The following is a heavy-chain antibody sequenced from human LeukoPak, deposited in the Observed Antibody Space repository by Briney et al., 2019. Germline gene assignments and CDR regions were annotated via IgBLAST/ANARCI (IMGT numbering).Heavy chain of an antibody. CDR1: GFTFSSYS. J-gene: IGHJ4*02. CDR2: ISSSSSYI. V-gene: IGHV3-21*01. Sequence: GGSLRLSCAASGFTFSSYSMNWVRQAPGKGLEWVSSISSSSSYIYYADSVKGRFTISRDNAKNSLYLQMNSLRAEDTAVYYCARGYDILTGLGYFDYWGQGNLVTVSS. D-gene: IGHD3-9*01. CDR3: ARGYDILTGLGYFDY.